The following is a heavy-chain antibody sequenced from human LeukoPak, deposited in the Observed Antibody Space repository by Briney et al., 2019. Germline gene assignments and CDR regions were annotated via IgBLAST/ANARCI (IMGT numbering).Heavy chain of an antibody. V-gene: IGHV3-23*01. D-gene: IGHD2-15*01. CDR2: ISGSGGST. CDR3: AKPVGYCSGGSCYSVDY. J-gene: IGHJ4*02. Sequence: GGSLRLSCAASGFTLSSYAMSWVRQAPGKGLERVSAISGSGGSTYYADSVKGRFTISRDNSKNTLYLQMNSLRAEDTAVYYCAKPVGYCSGGSCYSVDYWGQGTLVTVSS. CDR1: GFTLSSYA.